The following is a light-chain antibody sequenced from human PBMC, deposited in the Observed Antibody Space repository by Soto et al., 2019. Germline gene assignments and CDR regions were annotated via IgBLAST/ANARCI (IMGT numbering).Light chain of an antibody. CDR2: DVT. J-gene: IGLJ2*01. V-gene: IGLV2-14*03. Sequence: SALTQPASVSGSPGQSITISCTGTSSDIGGYNYVSWYQQYPGKAPQVVIFDVTNRPSGVSSRFSGSKSGNTASLTISGLQAEDEADYYCSSYTSSNTLLFGGGTKLTVL. CDR3: SSYTSSNTLL. CDR1: SSDIGGYNY.